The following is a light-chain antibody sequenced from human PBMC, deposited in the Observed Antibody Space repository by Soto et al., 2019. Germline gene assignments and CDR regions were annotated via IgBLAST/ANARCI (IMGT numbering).Light chain of an antibody. CDR2: GAS. CDR3: QQYDNWPWT. CDR1: QSISDT. J-gene: IGKJ1*01. Sequence: EIVMTQSPATLSVSPGGRATLSCRASQSISDTLAWYQQKPGQAPRLLIHGASTRAPGFPARFSGSGSGTDFTLTISSLQSEDFAVYYCQQYDNWPWTFGQGTEVDIK. V-gene: IGKV3-15*01.